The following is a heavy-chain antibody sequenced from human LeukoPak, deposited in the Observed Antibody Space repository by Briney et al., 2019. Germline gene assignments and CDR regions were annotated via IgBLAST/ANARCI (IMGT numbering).Heavy chain of an antibody. J-gene: IGHJ4*02. D-gene: IGHD6-19*01. CDR3: AKEYSSGLYFDY. Sequence: GGSLRLSCAASGFAFSSYAMHWVRQGPGKGLEWVALVSYDGGSKYYADSVKGRITISRDNSKNTLYLQMNSLRAEDTAVYYCAKEYSSGLYFDYWGQGTLVTVSS. V-gene: IGHV3-30-3*01. CDR1: GFAFSSYA. CDR2: VSYDGGSK.